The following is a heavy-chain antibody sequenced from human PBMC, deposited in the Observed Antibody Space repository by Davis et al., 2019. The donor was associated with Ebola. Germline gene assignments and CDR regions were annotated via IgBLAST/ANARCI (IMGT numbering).Heavy chain of an antibody. J-gene: IGHJ4*02. CDR1: GFTFSSYA. D-gene: IGHD3-22*01. Sequence: GESLKISCAASGFTFSSYAMHWVRQAPGKGLEWVAVISYDGSNKYYADSVKGRFTISRDNSRNTLYLQMVSLRAEDTAVYYCAKGTYDSGGSVWGQGALVTVSS. V-gene: IGHV3-30-3*01. CDR3: AKGTYDSGGSV. CDR2: ISYDGSNK.